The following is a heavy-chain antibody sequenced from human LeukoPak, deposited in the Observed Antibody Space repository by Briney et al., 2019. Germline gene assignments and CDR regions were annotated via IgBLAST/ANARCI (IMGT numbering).Heavy chain of an antibody. D-gene: IGHD3-10*01. CDR1: GYTFTSYA. Sequence: ASVKVSCKASGYTFTSYAMHWVRQAPGQRLERMGWINAGNGNTKYSQKFQGRVTITRDTSASTAYMELSSLRSEDTAVYYCARDRVRVLWYVEYWGQGTLVTVSS. V-gene: IGHV1-3*01. J-gene: IGHJ4*02. CDR2: INAGNGNT. CDR3: ARDRVRVLWYVEY.